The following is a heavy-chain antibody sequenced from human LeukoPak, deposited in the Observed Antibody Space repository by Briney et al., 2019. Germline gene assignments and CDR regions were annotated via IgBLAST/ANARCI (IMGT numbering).Heavy chain of an antibody. J-gene: IGHJ4*02. CDR3: ARQMVRGLIKPYFDC. CDR2: ISYSGST. Sequence: SETLSLTCAVSGGSISSTSSYWRWIRQPPGKGLEYIGSISYSGSTYYNPSLTSRVTISVDTSTNQFSLKLRSVTAADTAVYYCARQMVRGLIKPYFDCWGQGTLVTVSS. CDR1: GGSISSTSSY. V-gene: IGHV4-39*01. D-gene: IGHD3-10*01.